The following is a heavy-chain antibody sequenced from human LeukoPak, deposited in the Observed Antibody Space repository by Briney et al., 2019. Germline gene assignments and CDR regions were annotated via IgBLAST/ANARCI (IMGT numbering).Heavy chain of an antibody. D-gene: IGHD2-2*01. Sequence: SETLSLTCSVSSYSISSDYYWGWIRQPPGKGLEWIGSIHHSGSTYYNPSLKSRVTISVDTSKNQFSLKLSSVTAADTAVYYCARVPYCSSSSCYLFFDYWGQGTLVTVSS. J-gene: IGHJ4*02. CDR1: SYSISSDYY. CDR3: ARVPYCSSSSCYLFFDY. V-gene: IGHV4-38-2*02. CDR2: IHHSGST.